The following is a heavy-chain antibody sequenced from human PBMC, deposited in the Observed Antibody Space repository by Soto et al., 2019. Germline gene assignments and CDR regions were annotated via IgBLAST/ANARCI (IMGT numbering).Heavy chain of an antibody. CDR1: GGTFSSYA. Sequence: ASVKVSCKASGGTFSSYAISWVRQAPGQGLEWMGGIIPIFGTANYAQKFQGRVTITADESTSTAYMELSSLRSEDTAVYYCARAHYDILTGYFPWGQGTLVTVSS. J-gene: IGHJ5*02. D-gene: IGHD3-9*01. CDR2: IIPIFGTA. V-gene: IGHV1-69*13. CDR3: ARAHYDILTGYFP.